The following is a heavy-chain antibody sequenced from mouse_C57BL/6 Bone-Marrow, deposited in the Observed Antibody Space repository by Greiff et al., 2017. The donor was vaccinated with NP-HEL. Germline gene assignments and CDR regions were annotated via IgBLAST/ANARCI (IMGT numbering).Heavy chain of an antibody. J-gene: IGHJ4*01. Sequence: EVKLVESGGGLVKPGGSLKLSCAASGFTFSDYGMHWVRQAPEKGLEWVAYISSGSSTIYYVDTVKGRFTISRDNAKNTLFLQMTSLRSEDTAMYYCAGGRTYYSNYLYAMDYWGQGTSVTVSS. D-gene: IGHD2-5*01. CDR2: ISSGSSTI. V-gene: IGHV5-17*01. CDR1: GFTFSDYG. CDR3: AGGRTYYSNYLYAMDY.